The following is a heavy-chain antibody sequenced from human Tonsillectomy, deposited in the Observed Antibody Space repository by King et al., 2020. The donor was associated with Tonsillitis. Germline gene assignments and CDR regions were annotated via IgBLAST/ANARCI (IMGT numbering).Heavy chain of an antibody. CDR2: IYYSGTT. D-gene: IGHD6-6*01. J-gene: IGHJ4*02. Sequence: QLQESGPGLVKPSETLSLTCTVSGGSVSSGTFYWSWIRQPPGKGLEWIGYIYYSGTTKYNPSLKSRLTISLNTSKQQFSLRRSSVTAADTAVYYCARVEYSTSSLDYWGQGTLVTVSS. CDR1: GGSVSSGTFY. V-gene: IGHV4-61*01. CDR3: ARVEYSTSSLDY.